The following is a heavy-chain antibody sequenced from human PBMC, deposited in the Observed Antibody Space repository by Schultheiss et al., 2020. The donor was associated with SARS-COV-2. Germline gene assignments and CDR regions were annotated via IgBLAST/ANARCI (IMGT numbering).Heavy chain of an antibody. CDR3: ARDEGVDVTH. CDR1: GYTFTSYD. D-gene: IGHD2-15*01. CDR2: INPNSGAT. J-gene: IGHJ4*02. Sequence: ASVKVSCKASGYTFTSYDINWVRQAPGQGLEWMGWINPNSGATNYAQNFQGRVTMTRDTSISTAYMELSRLTSDDTALYYCARDEGVDVTHWGQGTLVTVSS. V-gene: IGHV1-2*02.